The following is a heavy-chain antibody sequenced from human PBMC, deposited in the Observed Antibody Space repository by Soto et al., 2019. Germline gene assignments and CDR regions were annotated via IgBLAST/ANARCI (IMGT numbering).Heavy chain of an antibody. CDR2: ISGSGGST. J-gene: IGHJ4*02. CDR1: GFTFSSYA. D-gene: IGHD3-3*01. V-gene: IGHV3-23*01. Sequence: GGSLRLSCAASGFTFSSYAMSWVRQAPGKGLEWVPAISGSGGSTYYADSVKGRFTISRDNSKNTLYLQMNSLRAEDTAVYYCAKGIRASFFSDYWGQGTLVTVSS. CDR3: AKGIRASFFSDY.